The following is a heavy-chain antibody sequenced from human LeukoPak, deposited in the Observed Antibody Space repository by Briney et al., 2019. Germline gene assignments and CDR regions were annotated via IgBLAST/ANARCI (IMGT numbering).Heavy chain of an antibody. J-gene: IGHJ4*02. D-gene: IGHD1-26*01. CDR1: GFSFRGYT. Sequence: GGSLRLSCAASGFSFRGYTMHWVRQAPGKVLEWVSLISWNGYSTSYGASVEGRFTISRDNNKGALNLQMSSLRTEDTAFYYCARDSSGSLDYWGQGTLVTVSS. CDR2: ISWNGYST. V-gene: IGHV3-43*01. CDR3: ARDSSGSLDY.